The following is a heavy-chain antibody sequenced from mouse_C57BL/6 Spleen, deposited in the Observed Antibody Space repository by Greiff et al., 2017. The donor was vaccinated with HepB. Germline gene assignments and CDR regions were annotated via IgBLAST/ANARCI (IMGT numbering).Heavy chain of an antibody. CDR2: INPNNGGT. V-gene: IGHV1-26*01. CDR1: GYTFTDYY. D-gene: IGHD2-14*01. J-gene: IGHJ3*01. CDR3: ARREGYSFAY. Sequence: EVQLQQSGPELVKPGASVKISCKASGYTFTDYYMNWVKQSHGKSLEWIGDINPNNGGTSYNQKFKGKATLTVDKSSSTAYMELRSLTSEDSAVYYCARREGYSFAYWGQGTLVTVSA.